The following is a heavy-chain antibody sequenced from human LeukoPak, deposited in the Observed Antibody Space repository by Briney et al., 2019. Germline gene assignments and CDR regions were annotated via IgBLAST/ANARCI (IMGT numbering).Heavy chain of an antibody. CDR3: ARAMVTAMLSFDY. CDR1: GFTFSSYA. V-gene: IGHV3-30*01. J-gene: IGHJ4*02. CDR2: ISYVGSNK. Sequence: GRSLRLSCAASGFTFSSYAMHWVRQAPGKGLEWVAVISYVGSNKYYADSVKGRFTISRDNSKNTLYLQMNSLRAEDTAVYYCARAMVTAMLSFDYWGQGTLVTVSS. D-gene: IGHD2-21*02.